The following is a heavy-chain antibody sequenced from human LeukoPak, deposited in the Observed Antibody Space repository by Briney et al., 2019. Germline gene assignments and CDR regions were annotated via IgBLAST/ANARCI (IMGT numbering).Heavy chain of an antibody. CDR2: INSDGSST. Sequence: GGSLRLSCAASGFTFSDYYMSWIRQAPGKGLVWVSRINSDGSSTSYADSVKGRFTISRDNAKNTLYLQMNSLRAEDTAVYYCARDPRLRWYQFYYYYYMDVWGKGTTVTVSS. CDR3: ARDPRLRWYQFYYYYYMDV. CDR1: GFTFSDYY. J-gene: IGHJ6*03. V-gene: IGHV3-74*01. D-gene: IGHD4-23*01.